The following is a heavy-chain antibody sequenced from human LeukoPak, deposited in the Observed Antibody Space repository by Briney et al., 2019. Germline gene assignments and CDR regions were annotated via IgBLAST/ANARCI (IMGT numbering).Heavy chain of an antibody. CDR2: INHSRST. CDR1: GGSFSGYY. CDR3: ARVTGYRIEDYFDY. Sequence: SETLSLTCAVYGGSFSGYYWSWIRQSPGKGLEWIGEINHSRSTNYNPSLKSRVTISVETSKNEFSLKLRSVTAADTAVYYCARVTGYRIEDYFDYWGQGTLVTVSS. V-gene: IGHV4-34*01. D-gene: IGHD6-13*01. J-gene: IGHJ4*02.